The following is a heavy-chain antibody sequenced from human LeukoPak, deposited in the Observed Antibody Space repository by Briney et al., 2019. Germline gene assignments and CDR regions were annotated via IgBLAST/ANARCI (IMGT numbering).Heavy chain of an antibody. CDR2: IYPGDSDT. D-gene: IGHD1-26*01. CDR1: GYSFTSYW. V-gene: IGHV5-51*01. J-gene: IGHJ4*02. CDR3: ASQYSGSYSHFDY. Sequence: GESLKISCKGSGYSFTSYWIGWVRQMPGKGLEWMGIIYPGDSDTRYSPSFQGQVTISADKSISTTYLQWSSLKASDTAMYYCASQYSGSYSHFDYWGQGTLVTVSS.